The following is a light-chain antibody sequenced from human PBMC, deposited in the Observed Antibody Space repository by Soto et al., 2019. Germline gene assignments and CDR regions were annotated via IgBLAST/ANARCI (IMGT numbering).Light chain of an antibody. Sequence: EIGLTQSPATLSASSGEGITLSCGASQSVKNHLAWYQHKPGQAPRLLFYDASIRATGIPARFSAGGSGTEFALVISSLQSEDAAVYYCQEYNAWPPGTCGRGTKVEIK. V-gene: IGKV3D-15*01. J-gene: IGKJ1*01. CDR3: QEYNAWPPGT. CDR1: QSVKNH. CDR2: DAS.